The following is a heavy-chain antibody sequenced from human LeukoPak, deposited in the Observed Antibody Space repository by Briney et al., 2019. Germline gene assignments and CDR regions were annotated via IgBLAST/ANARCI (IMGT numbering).Heavy chain of an antibody. CDR2: IHYSGTT. CDR3: ARRSEYYDILT. J-gene: IGHJ4*02. D-gene: IGHD3-9*01. Sequence: PSETLSLTCTVSGGSISSSDHYCGWIRQSPGKGLEWIGSIHYSGTTYYNPSLKSRVTISIDTSKNQFSLKLSSVTAADTAVYYCARRSEYYDILTWGQGALVTVSS. V-gene: IGHV4-39*07. CDR1: GGSISSSDHY.